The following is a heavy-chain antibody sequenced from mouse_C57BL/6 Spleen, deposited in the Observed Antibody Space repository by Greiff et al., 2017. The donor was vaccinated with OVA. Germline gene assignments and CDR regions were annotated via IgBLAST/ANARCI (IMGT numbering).Heavy chain of an antibody. D-gene: IGHD2-13*01. CDR1: GYTFTDYN. CDR2: INPNNGGT. J-gene: IGHJ4*01. Sequence: EVQLQQSGPELVKPGASVKMSCKASGYTFTDYNMHWVKQSHGKSLEWIGYINPNNGGTSYNQKFKGKATLTVNKSSSTAYMERRSLTSEDSAVYYCASNYYGDAMDYWGQGTSVTVSS. V-gene: IGHV1-22*01. CDR3: ASNYYGDAMDY.